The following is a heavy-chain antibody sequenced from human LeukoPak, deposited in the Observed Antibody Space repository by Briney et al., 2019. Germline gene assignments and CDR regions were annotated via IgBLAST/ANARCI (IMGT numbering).Heavy chain of an antibody. CDR2: IYTSGST. J-gene: IGHJ4*02. V-gene: IGHV4-61*02. CDR3: ARGSRWLQAIFDY. D-gene: IGHD5-24*01. CDR1: GGSISSGSYY. Sequence: SSQTLSLNCTVSGGSISSGSYYWSWIRQPAGKGLEWIGRIYTSGSTNYNPSLKRRATISVDTSKNQCSLKLSSVTAADTAVYYCARGSRWLQAIFDYWGQGALVTVSS.